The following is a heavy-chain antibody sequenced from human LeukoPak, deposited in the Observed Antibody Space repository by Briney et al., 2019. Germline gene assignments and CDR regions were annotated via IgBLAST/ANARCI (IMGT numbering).Heavy chain of an antibody. Sequence: SVKVSCKASGGTFSSYAISWVRQAPGQGLEWMGGIIPIFGAANYAQKFQGRVTITADESTSTAYMELSSLRSEDTAVYYCAAKTGTTWYYFDYWGQGTLVTVSS. CDR2: IIPIFGAA. V-gene: IGHV1-69*13. D-gene: IGHD1-1*01. CDR1: GGTFSSYA. CDR3: AAKTGTTWYYFDY. J-gene: IGHJ4*02.